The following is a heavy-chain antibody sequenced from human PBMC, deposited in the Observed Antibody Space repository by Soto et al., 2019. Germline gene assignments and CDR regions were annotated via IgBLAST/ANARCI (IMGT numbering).Heavy chain of an antibody. CDR3: ARGELRWFGELLR. CDR2: MNPNSGDT. Sequence: QVQLVQSGAEVKKPGASVKVSCKASGYTFTSYEINWVRQATGQGLEWMGWMNPNSGDTGYAQKFQGRVTMTRNPSISPAYMELSSLRSEDTAVYYCARGELRWFGELLRWGQGTLVTVSS. D-gene: IGHD3-10*01. V-gene: IGHV1-8*01. J-gene: IGHJ4*02. CDR1: GYTFTSYE.